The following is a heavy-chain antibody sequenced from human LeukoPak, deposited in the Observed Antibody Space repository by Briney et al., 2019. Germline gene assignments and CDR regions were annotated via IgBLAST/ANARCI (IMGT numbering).Heavy chain of an antibody. Sequence: SETLSLTCTVSVGSVSTSSYYWGWIRQPPGKGLEWIGSIYYSGSTYYNPSLKSRVTISVDTSKNQFSLKLSSVTAADTAVYYCAGRIAAAGAFDYWGQGTLVTVSS. CDR3: AGRIAAAGAFDY. CDR2: IYYSGST. D-gene: IGHD6-13*01. CDR1: VGSVSTSSYY. J-gene: IGHJ4*02. V-gene: IGHV4-39*01.